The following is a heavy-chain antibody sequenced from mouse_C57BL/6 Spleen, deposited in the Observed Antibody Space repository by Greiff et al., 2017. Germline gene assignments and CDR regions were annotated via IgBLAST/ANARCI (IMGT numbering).Heavy chain of an antibody. D-gene: IGHD2-1*01. CDR3: ARDGNYFDY. Sequence: QVQLQQPGAELVMPGASVKLSCKASGYTFTSYWMHWVKQRPGQGLEWIGELDPSDSYTNYNQKFKGKSTLTVDKSSSTAYMQRSSLTSEDSAVYYCARDGNYFDYWGQGTTLTVSS. V-gene: IGHV1-69*01. J-gene: IGHJ2*01. CDR1: GYTFTSYW. CDR2: LDPSDSYT.